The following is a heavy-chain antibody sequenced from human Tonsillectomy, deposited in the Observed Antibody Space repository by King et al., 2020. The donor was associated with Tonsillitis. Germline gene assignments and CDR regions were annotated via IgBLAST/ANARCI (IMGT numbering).Heavy chain of an antibody. CDR3: ARDRGSGGYHFPIYHYYYMDV. D-gene: IGHD3-22*01. V-gene: IGHV3-30-3*01. CDR2: ISYDGNNE. J-gene: IGHJ6*03. CDR1: GFTFSNYA. Sequence: QVQLVESGGGVVQPGRSLRLSCAASGFTFSNYAMHWVRQAPGKGLEWVAFISYDGNNEYYTNSVKGRPTISRDNSKNTLYLQMNSLSVDDTAVYYCARDRGSGGYHFPIYHYYYMDVWGKGTTVTVSS.